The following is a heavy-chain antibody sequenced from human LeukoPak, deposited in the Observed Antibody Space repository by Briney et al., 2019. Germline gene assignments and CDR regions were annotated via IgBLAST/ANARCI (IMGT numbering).Heavy chain of an antibody. CDR2: IKQDGSEK. J-gene: IGHJ4*02. Sequence: GGSLRLSCAASGFTFSSYWMSWVRQAPGKGLEWVANIKQDGSEKYYVDSVKGRFTISRDNAKNSLYLQMNSLRAEDTAVYCCARETMPIAAAGTLDYWGQGTLVTVSS. CDR1: GFTFSSYW. V-gene: IGHV3-7*03. CDR3: ARETMPIAAAGTLDY. D-gene: IGHD6-13*01.